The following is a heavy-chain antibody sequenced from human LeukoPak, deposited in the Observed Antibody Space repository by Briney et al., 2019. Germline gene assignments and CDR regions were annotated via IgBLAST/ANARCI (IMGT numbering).Heavy chain of an antibody. CDR1: GGSFSGYY. D-gene: IGHD3-22*01. CDR3: ARDRVYYYDSSGYPLTPYYFDY. J-gene: IGHJ4*02. CDR2: INHSGST. Sequence: SETLSLTCAVYGGSFSGYYWSWIRQPPGKGLEWIGEINHSGSTNYNPSLKSRVTISVDTSKNQFSLKLSSVTAADTAVYYCARDRVYYYDSSGYPLTPYYFDYWGQGTLVTVSS. V-gene: IGHV4-34*01.